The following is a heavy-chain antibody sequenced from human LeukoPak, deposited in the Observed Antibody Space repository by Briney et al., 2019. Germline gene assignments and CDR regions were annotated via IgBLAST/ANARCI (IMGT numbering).Heavy chain of an antibody. V-gene: IGHV1-8*01. CDR3: ARQIMVRGVPHDAFDI. CDR1: GYTFTSYD. Sequence: ASVKVSCMASGYTFTSYDINWVRQATGQGLEWMGWMNPNSGNTGYAQKFQGRVTMTRNTSISTAYMELSSLRSEDTAVYYCARQIMVRGVPHDAFDIWGQGTMVTVSS. J-gene: IGHJ3*02. D-gene: IGHD3-10*01. CDR2: MNPNSGNT.